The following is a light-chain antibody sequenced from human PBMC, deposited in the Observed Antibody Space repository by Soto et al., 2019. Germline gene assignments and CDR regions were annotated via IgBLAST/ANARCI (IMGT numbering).Light chain of an antibody. J-gene: IGLJ3*02. CDR3: SSYTSRITWV. CDR2: EVS. V-gene: IGLV2-14*01. Sequence: QSALTQPASVSGSPGQSITISCTGTSSDVGGYNYVSWYQQHPGKAPKHMISEVSSRPSGVSNRFSGSKSGNTASLTISGLQAEDEADYYCSSYTSRITWVFGGGTQLTVL. CDR1: SSDVGGYNY.